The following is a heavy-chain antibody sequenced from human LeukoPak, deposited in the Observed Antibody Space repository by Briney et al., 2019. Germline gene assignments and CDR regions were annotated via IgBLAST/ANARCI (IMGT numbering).Heavy chain of an antibody. J-gene: IGHJ3*02. Sequence: GGSLRLSCAASGFTFSDFYVNWIRQAPGKGLEWVSYISNSGSTTYYADSVKGRFTISRDNAKNSLYLQMNSLRAEDTAVCYCARVRTAATIRDGFDIWGQGTMVTVSS. CDR1: GFTFSDFY. CDR3: ARVRTAATIRDGFDI. D-gene: IGHD5-12*01. CDR2: ISNSGSTT. V-gene: IGHV3-11*04.